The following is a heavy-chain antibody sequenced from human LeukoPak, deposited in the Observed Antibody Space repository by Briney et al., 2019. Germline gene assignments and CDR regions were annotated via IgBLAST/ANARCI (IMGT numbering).Heavy chain of an antibody. V-gene: IGHV3-7*01. Sequence: GGSLRLSCAASGFTFSSYWMSWVRQAPGKGLEWVANIKQDGSEKNYVDSVKGRFTISRDNAKNSLYLQMNSLRAEDTAVYYCARDDWLVLGVIDYWGQGTLVTVSS. CDR2: IKQDGSEK. J-gene: IGHJ4*02. CDR3: ARDDWLVLGVIDY. D-gene: IGHD6-19*01. CDR1: GFTFSSYW.